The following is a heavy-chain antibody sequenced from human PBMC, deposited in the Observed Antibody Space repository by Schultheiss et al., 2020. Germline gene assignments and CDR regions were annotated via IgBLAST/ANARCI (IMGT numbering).Heavy chain of an antibody. CDR1: GYTFTSYD. V-gene: IGHV1-8*01. Sequence: ASVKVSCKASGYTFTSYDINWVRQATGQGLEWMGWMNPNSGNTGYAQKFQGRVTMTRNTSISTAYMELSSLRSEDTAVYYCAREAGVAVERYGMDVWGQGTTVTVSS. CDR3: AREAGVAVERYGMDV. J-gene: IGHJ6*02. D-gene: IGHD6-19*01. CDR2: MNPNSGNT.